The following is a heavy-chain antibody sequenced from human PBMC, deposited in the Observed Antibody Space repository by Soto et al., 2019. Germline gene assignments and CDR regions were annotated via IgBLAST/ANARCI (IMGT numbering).Heavy chain of an antibody. J-gene: IGHJ4*02. V-gene: IGHV3-74*01. CDR1: GFTFSTFW. Sequence: EVQLVESGGGLVQPGGSLRHSCEASGFTFSTFWMHWVRQAPGKGLVWVSRINSDGSSTNYADSVKGRVTISRDNAKNTLYLQLNSLRPEDTAVYYCARDVEYWGQGTLVTVSS. CDR2: INSDGSST. CDR3: ARDVEY.